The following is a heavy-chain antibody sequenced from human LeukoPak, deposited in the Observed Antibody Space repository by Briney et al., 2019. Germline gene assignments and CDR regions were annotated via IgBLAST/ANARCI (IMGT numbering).Heavy chain of an antibody. CDR2: MYLSGTT. CDR3: AGPVGRYSSGLYYYYFDY. V-gene: IGHV4-4*02. CDR1: GGSINSLDL. J-gene: IGHJ4*02. D-gene: IGHD3-22*01. Sequence: SETLSLTCTVSGGSINSLDLWSWVRQPPGKGLEWTGEMYLSGTTHSNPSVKSRVTISIDKSKNQFFLNLSSVTAADTAVYYCAGPVGRYSSGLYYYYFDYWGQGTLVTVSS.